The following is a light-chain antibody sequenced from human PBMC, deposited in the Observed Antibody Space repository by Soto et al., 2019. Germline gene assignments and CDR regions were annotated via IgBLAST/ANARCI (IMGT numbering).Light chain of an antibody. V-gene: IGKV1-33*01. J-gene: IGKJ3*01. Sequence: DIQMTQSPSSLSASVGDRVTITCQASHDIRKYLNWFQQKPGKAPKLLIYDTSKLQTGVPSRFSGSGSGTVFSFTIASLEPEDIATYYCQQYDSVPPTFGPGTKVDL. CDR3: QQYDSVPPT. CDR2: DTS. CDR1: HDIRKY.